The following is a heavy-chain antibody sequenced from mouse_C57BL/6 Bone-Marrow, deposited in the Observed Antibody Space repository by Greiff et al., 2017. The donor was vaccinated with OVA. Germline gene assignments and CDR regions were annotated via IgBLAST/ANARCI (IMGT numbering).Heavy chain of an antibody. CDR2: FYPGSGSI. V-gene: IGHV1-62-2*01. CDR1: GYTFTEYT. Sequence: QVQLQQSGAELVKPGASVKLSCKASGYTFTEYTIHWVKQRPGQGLEWIGWFYPGSGSIKYNEKFKDKATLTADKSSSTVYMAVSRLTSDDSAVYSCARHESNYAMDYWGQGTSVTVSS. CDR3: ARHESNYAMDY. J-gene: IGHJ4*01.